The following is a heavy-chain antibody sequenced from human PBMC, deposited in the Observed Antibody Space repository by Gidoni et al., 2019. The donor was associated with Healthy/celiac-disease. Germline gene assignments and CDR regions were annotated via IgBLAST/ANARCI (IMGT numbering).Heavy chain of an antibody. D-gene: IGHD3-22*01. CDR2: ISSRSSYI. V-gene: IGHV3-21*01. Sequence: EVQLVESGGGLVKPGGYLSISCAASGFTFSSYSMNWVRQAPGKALEWVSSISSRSSYINYADSVKGRFTISRDNAKNSLYLQMNSRRAEETAVYYCARLNYDSSGNSIDYWGQGTLVTVSS. CDR3: ARLNYDSSGNSIDY. CDR1: GFTFSSYS. J-gene: IGHJ4*02.